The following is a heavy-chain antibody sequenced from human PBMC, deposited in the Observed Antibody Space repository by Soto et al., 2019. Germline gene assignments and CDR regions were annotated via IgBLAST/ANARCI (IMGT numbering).Heavy chain of an antibody. J-gene: IGHJ6*02. Sequence: EMQLVESGGGVVQPGGSLRLSCAASGFSFSDNDMHGVRQPPGKGLEWVSTIGAADDPYYAASVKGRFSVSRDNAQNSLYLQLNSPRVDDTAVYYCARAYSGRLPRRADYYYAMDVWGRGTTVTVSS. CDR1: GFSFSDND. D-gene: IGHD2-15*01. CDR2: IGAADDP. CDR3: ARAYSGRLPRRADYYYAMDV. V-gene: IGHV3-13*05.